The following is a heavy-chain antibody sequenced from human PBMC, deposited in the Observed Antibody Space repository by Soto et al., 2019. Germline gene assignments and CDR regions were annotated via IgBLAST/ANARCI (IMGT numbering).Heavy chain of an antibody. CDR3: ASLLTMYSGSYYWYFDL. J-gene: IGHJ2*01. Sequence: SVKVSCKASGGTFSSYTISWVRQAPGQGLEWMGRIIPILGIANYAQKFQGRVTITADKSTSTAYMELSSLRSEDTAVYYCASLLTMYSGSYYWYFDLWGRGTLVTVSS. D-gene: IGHD1-26*01. CDR1: GGTFSSYT. CDR2: IIPILGIA. V-gene: IGHV1-69*02.